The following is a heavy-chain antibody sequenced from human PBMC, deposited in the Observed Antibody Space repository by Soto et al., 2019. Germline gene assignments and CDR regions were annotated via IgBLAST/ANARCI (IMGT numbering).Heavy chain of an antibody. CDR1: GCTFSGYG. CDR3: AKGYSSSWYEAARYYFDY. V-gene: IGHV3-30*18. Sequence: GESLRPSCGASGCTFSGYGMHWVGQAPDKGLEWVAVISYDGSNKYYADSVKGRFTISRDNSKNTLYLQMNSLRAEDTAVYYCAKGYSSSWYEAARYYFDYWGQGTLVTVSS. J-gene: IGHJ4*02. D-gene: IGHD6-13*01. CDR2: ISYDGSNK.